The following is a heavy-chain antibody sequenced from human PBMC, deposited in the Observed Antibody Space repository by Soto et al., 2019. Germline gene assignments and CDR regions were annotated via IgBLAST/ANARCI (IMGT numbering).Heavy chain of an antibody. CDR1: GYTFTSYD. CDR2: MNPNSGNT. CDR3: ARSLYGDNVDY. V-gene: IGHV1-8*01. J-gene: IGHJ4*02. D-gene: IGHD4-17*01. Sequence: QVQLVQSGAEVKKPGASVKVSCKASGYTFTSYDINWVRQATGQGLEWMGWMNPNSGNTGYGQKCQGRGDMTRDTPMSPAYMELSSLRSEDTAVYYCARSLYGDNVDYWGQGTLVTVSS.